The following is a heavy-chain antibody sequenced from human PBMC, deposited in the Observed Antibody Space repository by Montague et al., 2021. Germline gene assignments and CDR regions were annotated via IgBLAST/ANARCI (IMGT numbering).Heavy chain of an antibody. Sequence: SETLSLTCTVSGYSISSGYYWGWIRQPPGKGLEWIGSIFHSGSTYYNPSLKSRVTISVDTSKNQFSLKLTSVTAADTALYYCARDREAAPFDCWGQGTLVTVSS. CDR3: ARDREAAPFDC. V-gene: IGHV4-38-2*02. D-gene: IGHD2-15*01. J-gene: IGHJ4*02. CDR2: IFHSGST. CDR1: GYSISSGYY.